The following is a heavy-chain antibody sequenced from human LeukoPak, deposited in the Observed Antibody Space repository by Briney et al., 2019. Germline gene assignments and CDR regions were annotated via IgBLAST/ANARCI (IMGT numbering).Heavy chain of an antibody. Sequence: SETLSLTCTVSGGSISSYYWSWIRQPAGKGLEWIGRIYTSGSTNYNPSLKSRVTMSVDTSKNQFSLKLSSVTAADTAVYYCAREARGMTTHAHDAFDIWGQGTMVTVSS. V-gene: IGHV4-4*07. CDR1: GGSISSYY. CDR2: IYTSGST. J-gene: IGHJ3*02. D-gene: IGHD4-11*01. CDR3: AREARGMTTHAHDAFDI.